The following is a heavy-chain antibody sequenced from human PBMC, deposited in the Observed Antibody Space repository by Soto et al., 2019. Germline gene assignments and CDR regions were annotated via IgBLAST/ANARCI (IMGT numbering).Heavy chain of an antibody. V-gene: IGHV4-31*03. CDR2: IYYSGST. CDR1: GGSISSGGYY. CDR3: ARVTNCGGDCLLH. J-gene: IGHJ4*02. D-gene: IGHD2-21*02. Sequence: SETLSLTCTVSGGSISSGGYYWSWIRQHPGKGLEWIGYIYYSGSTYYNPSLKSRVTISVDTSKNQFSPKLSSVTAADTAVYYCARVTNCGGDCLLHWGQGTLVTVSS.